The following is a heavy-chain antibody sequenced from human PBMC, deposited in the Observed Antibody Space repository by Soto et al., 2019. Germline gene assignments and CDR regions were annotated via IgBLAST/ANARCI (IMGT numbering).Heavy chain of an antibody. CDR1: GFTFSGSA. D-gene: IGHD5-18*01. CDR3: TSGQRDTYYGMDV. V-gene: IGHV3-73*01. CDR2: IRSRANSYAT. Sequence: GGSLRLSCATSGFTFSGSAMHWVRQTSGKGLEWVGRIRSRANSYATTYVASVKGRFIISRDDSKNTAYLQMNSLKTEDTAMYYCTSGQRDTYYGMDVWGPGTTVTVSS. J-gene: IGHJ6*02.